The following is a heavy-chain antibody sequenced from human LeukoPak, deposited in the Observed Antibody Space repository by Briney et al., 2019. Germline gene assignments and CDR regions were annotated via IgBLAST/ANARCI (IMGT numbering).Heavy chain of an antibody. CDR2: IYHSGST. CDR1: GYSISNGYY. J-gene: IGHJ6*03. CDR3: ARDGTGLYYYYMDV. V-gene: IGHV4-38-2*02. D-gene: IGHD1-1*01. Sequence: SETLSLTCTVSGYSISNGYYWGWIRQPPGKGLEWIGSIYHSGSTYYNPSLKSRVTISVDTSKNQFSLKLSSVTAADTAVYYCARDGTGLYYYYMDVWGKGTTVTVSS.